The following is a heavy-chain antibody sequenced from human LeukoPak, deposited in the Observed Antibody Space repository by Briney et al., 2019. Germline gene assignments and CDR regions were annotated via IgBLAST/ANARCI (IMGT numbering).Heavy chain of an antibody. V-gene: IGHV4-59*01. CDR3: ARRDSPFDL. CDR2: IYYSGST. J-gene: IGHJ2*01. D-gene: IGHD3-22*01. CDR1: GGSISSYY. Sequence: SEALSLTCTVSGGSISSYYWSWIRQPPGKGLEWIGYIYYSGSTNYNPSLKSRVTISVDTSKKQFSLKVRSVTAADTAVYYCARRDSPFDLWGRGTLVTVS.